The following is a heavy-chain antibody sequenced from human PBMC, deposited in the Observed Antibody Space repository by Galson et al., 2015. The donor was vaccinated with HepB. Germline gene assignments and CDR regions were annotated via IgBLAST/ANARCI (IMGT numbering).Heavy chain of an antibody. CDR2: ISQDGVGT. D-gene: IGHD6-19*01. CDR3: AKALHQWLIRGAGCDY. CDR1: GFTFRNHA. V-gene: IGHV3-23*01. Sequence: SLRLSCAASGFTFRNHAMAWVRQAPGKGLEWVSSISQDGVGTFYADSVKGRFTISRDTSKNTLFLQMNSLRVEDTAVYYCAKALHQWLIRGAGCDYWGQGTLVTVSS. J-gene: IGHJ4*02.